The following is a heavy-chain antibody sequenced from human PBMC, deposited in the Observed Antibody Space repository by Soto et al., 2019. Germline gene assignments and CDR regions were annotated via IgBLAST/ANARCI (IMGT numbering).Heavy chain of an antibody. Sequence: SETLSLTCTVSGDSISRTRYYWVWIRQTPGRGLEWIGSIYFDGAAFYNPSLKSRVTLSVDTSKNQFSLKLSSVTAADTAVYYCARLPMVRGEGYYYGMDVWGQGTTVTVSS. V-gene: IGHV4-39*01. D-gene: IGHD3-10*01. CDR3: ARLPMVRGEGYYYGMDV. CDR1: GDSISRTRYY. CDR2: IYFDGAA. J-gene: IGHJ6*02.